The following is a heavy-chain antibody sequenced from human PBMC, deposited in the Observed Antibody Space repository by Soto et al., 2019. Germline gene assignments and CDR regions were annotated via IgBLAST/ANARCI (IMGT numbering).Heavy chain of an antibody. CDR2: ISTKVNSYAT. D-gene: IGHD3-10*01. CDR3: TTEPGHY. CDR1: GFTFSGSA. V-gene: IGHV3-73*01. J-gene: IGHJ4*02. Sequence: EVQLVESGGGLVQPGGSLKLSCAASGFTFSGSAMHWVRQASGKGLEWVGRISTKVNSYATTYGASVKGRFTISRDDSKNTTYPQMNSLKTEDTAVYYCTTEPGHYWGQGTLVTVSS.